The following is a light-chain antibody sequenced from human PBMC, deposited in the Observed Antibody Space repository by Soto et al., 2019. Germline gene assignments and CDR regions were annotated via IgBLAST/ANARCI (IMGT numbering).Light chain of an antibody. J-gene: IGKJ1*01. CDR2: DAS. CDR3: QQYTRTNNSWM. CDR1: QTISRG. V-gene: IGKV1-5*01. Sequence: QESKNPPTLSASVGDRVTITCRASQTISRGMAWYQQKPGKAPTLLVYDASTLQSGVASRFSGSGSGTEFTLIISGLQPDDSATYYCQQYTRTNNSWMLGQGTKV.